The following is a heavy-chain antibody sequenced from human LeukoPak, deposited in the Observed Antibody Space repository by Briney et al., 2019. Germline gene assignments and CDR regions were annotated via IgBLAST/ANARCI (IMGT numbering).Heavy chain of an antibody. V-gene: IGHV3-21*01. CDR2: ISSSSSYI. CDR1: GFTHSNYS. D-gene: IGHD4-17*01. CDR3: ARDLAYGDDGL. J-gene: IGHJ4*02. Sequence: GGSLRLSCAASGFTHSNYSMNWVRQAPGKGLEWVAFISSSSSYIFYADSLKGRFTISRDNAKNSLYLQMNSLRADDTAVYYCARDLAYGDDGLWGQGTLVTVSS.